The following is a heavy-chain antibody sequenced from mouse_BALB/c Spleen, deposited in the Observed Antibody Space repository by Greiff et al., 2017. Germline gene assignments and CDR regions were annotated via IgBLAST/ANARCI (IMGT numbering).Heavy chain of an antibody. D-gene: IGHD2-4*01. CDR2: IDPSDSYT. V-gene: IGHV1-69*02. CDR1: GYTFTSYW. J-gene: IGHJ3*01. CDR3: ARAGAMITTTFAY. Sequence: QVQLQQPGAELVKPGASVKLSCKASGYTFTSYWMHWVKQRPGQGLEWIGEIDPSDSYTNYNQKFKGKATLTVDKSSSTAYMQLSSLTSEDSAVYDCARAGAMITTTFAYWGQGTLVTVSA.